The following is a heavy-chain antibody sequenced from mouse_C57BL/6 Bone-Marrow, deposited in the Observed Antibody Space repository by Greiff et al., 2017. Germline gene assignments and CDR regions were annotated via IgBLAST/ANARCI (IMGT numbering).Heavy chain of an antibody. V-gene: IGHV14-4*01. Sequence: EVQLQQSGAELVRPGASVKLSCTASGFNIKDDYMHWVKQRPEQGLEWIGWIDPENGDTEYASKFQGKATISADTSSNTAYLQLSSLTSEDTAVYDCTGGLRTGVWGTGTTVTVSS. CDR3: TGGLRTGV. CDR2: IDPENGDT. J-gene: IGHJ1*03. D-gene: IGHD2-2*01. CDR1: GFNIKDDY.